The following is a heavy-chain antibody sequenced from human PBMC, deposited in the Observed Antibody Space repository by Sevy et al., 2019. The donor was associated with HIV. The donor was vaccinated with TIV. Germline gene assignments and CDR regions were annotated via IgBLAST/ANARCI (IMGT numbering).Heavy chain of an antibody. D-gene: IGHD2-21*01. V-gene: IGHV3-30*14. CDR1: GFKFSSSP. CDR3: AILNVIVPRQNYYGMDV. J-gene: IGHJ6*02. Sequence: GGSLRLSCVTSGFKFSSSPMHWVRQSPGKGLEWVAFISYDGQIQHYGESGKGRFTISRYNSEDRMYIQMNNLRHKDTAVYYCAILNVIVPRQNYYGMDVWGQGTTVTVSS. CDR2: ISYDGQIQ.